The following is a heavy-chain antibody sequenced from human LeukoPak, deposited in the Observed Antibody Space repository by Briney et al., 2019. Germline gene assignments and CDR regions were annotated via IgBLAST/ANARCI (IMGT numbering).Heavy chain of an antibody. CDR3: ASSSSYKAPYDSNIEY. V-gene: IGHV3-48*02. D-gene: IGHD3-22*01. Sequence: GGTLRLSCAASTFTFSTYSMNWVRQAPGKGLEWVSFMSSSSNIIYYADSVKDRFTISRDNARTSLYLQMNSLRDEDTAVYYCASSSSYKAPYDSNIEYWGQGTLVTVSS. J-gene: IGHJ4*02. CDR1: TFTFSTYS. CDR2: MSSSSNII.